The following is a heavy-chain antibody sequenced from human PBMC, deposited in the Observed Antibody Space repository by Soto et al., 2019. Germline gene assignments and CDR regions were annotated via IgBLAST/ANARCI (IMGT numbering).Heavy chain of an antibody. CDR3: ARDSKYDYIWGSYRNNWFDP. D-gene: IGHD3-16*02. CDR1: GYTFTSYG. Sequence: QVQLVQSGAEVKKPGASVKVSCKASGYTFTSYGISWVRQAPGQGLEWMGWISAYNGNTNYAQKLQGRVTMTTDTSTSTAYMELRSLRSDDTAMYYCARDSKYDYIWGSYRNNWFDPWGQGTLVTVSS. J-gene: IGHJ5*02. V-gene: IGHV1-18*01. CDR2: ISAYNGNT.